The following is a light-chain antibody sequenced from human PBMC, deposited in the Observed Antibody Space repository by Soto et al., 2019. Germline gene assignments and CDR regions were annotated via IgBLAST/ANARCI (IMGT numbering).Light chain of an antibody. Sequence: IVLTQSTATLSLSPGERATLSCRASQSVSRYLAWYQQKPGQAPRLLIYDASNRATGIPARFSGSGSGTEFTLTISSLQSEDFAVYYCQQYYSYPPTFGQGPKVDI. V-gene: IGKV3-11*01. CDR2: DAS. J-gene: IGKJ1*01. CDR1: QSVSRY. CDR3: QQYYSYPPT.